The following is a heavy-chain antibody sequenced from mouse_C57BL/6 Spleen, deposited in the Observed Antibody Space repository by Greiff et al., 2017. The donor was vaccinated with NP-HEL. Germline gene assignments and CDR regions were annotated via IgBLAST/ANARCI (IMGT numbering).Heavy chain of an antibody. CDR3: ARSKYDYDGPYYAMDY. V-gene: IGHV1-55*01. Sequence: QVQLQQPGAELVKPGASVKMSCKASGYTFTSYWITWVKQRPGQGLEWIGDIYPGSGSTNYNEKFKSKATLTVDTSSSTAYMQLSSLTSEDSAVYYCARSKYDYDGPYYAMDYWGQRTSVTVSS. J-gene: IGHJ4*01. CDR2: IYPGSGST. D-gene: IGHD2-4*01. CDR1: GYTFTSYW.